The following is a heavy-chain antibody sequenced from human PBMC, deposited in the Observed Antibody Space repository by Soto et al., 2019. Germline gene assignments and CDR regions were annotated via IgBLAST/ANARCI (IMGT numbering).Heavy chain of an antibody. CDR1: GYTFTGYY. Sequence: VKVSCKASGYTFTGYYMHWVRQAPGQGLEWMGWINPNSGGTNYAQKFQGRVTMTRDTSISTAYMELSRLRSDDTAVYYCAREKVVAATPYYYYGMDVWGQGTTVTVSS. V-gene: IGHV1-2*02. D-gene: IGHD2-15*01. CDR2: INPNSGGT. CDR3: AREKVVAATPYYYYGMDV. J-gene: IGHJ6*02.